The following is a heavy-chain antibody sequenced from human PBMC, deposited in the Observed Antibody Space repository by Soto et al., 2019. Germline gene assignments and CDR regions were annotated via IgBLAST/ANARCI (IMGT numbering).Heavy chain of an antibody. V-gene: IGHV4-59*01. CDR3: ARGAADTAMVDS. CDR2: IFYSGST. J-gene: IGHJ4*02. CDR1: GGSIRSYY. Sequence: SETLSLTSTVSGGSIRSYYWTWIRQPPGKGLEWLGYIFYSGSTFYNPSLKSRVTISIHTSKSQFSLQLTSVTAADTAVYYCARGAADTAMVDSWGQGTLVTVSS. D-gene: IGHD5-18*01.